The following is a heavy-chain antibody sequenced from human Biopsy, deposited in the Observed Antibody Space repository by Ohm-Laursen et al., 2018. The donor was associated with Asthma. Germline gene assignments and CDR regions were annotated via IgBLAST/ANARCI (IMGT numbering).Heavy chain of an antibody. J-gene: IGHJ4*02. Sequence: SVNVSCKSLGGTFNTYVIGWGRQAPGQGLEWMGGINSVFGTTTYPQKFQDRVTITADDSTSTVYMELSSLRSEDTAVYYCARKAGSCISRTCYSLDFWGQGTLVTVSS. D-gene: IGHD2-2*01. CDR2: INSVFGTT. CDR3: ARKAGSCISRTCYSLDF. CDR1: GGTFNTYV. V-gene: IGHV1-69*13.